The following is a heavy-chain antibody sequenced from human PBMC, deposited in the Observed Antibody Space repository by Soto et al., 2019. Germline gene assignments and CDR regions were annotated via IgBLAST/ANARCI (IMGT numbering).Heavy chain of an antibody. D-gene: IGHD2-2*01. CDR1: GGSISSYY. V-gene: IGHV4-59*04. CDR2: IYYSGST. J-gene: IGHJ4*02. CDR3: ARHAPGYFDY. Sequence: PSETLSLTCTVSGGSISSYYWSWIRQPPGKGLEWIGYIYYSGSTYYNPSLKSRVTISVDTSKNQFSLKLSSVTAANTAVYYCARHAPGYFDYWGQGTLVTVSS.